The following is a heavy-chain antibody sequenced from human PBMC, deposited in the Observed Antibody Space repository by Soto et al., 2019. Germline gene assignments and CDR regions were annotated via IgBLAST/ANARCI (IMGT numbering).Heavy chain of an antibody. V-gene: IGHV3-53*01. D-gene: IGHD2-15*01. Sequence: HPGGSLRLSCAASGFTVSNNYMSWVRQAPGKWLEWVSIIYSGGSTYYADSVQGRFTISRDNSKNTLFLQMSSLRAEDTAVYYCAREGGGVYCSGGSCYGRYFDFWGQGXQVTVSS. CDR2: IYSGGST. J-gene: IGHJ4*02. CDR3: AREGGGVYCSGGSCYGRYFDF. CDR1: GFTVSNNY.